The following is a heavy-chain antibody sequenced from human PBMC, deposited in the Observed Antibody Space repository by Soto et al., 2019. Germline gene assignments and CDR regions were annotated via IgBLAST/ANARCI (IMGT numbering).Heavy chain of an antibody. J-gene: IGHJ3*02. Sequence: LXLSCAASVFTFNTYAMSWVRQAPGQGLEWVSAISGSGFSTYYADSVKGRFSISSDSSKNTLFLQMNSLRADDTAVYFCATFTFGRPFDTWGQGTMVTVSS. CDR1: VFTFNTYA. CDR3: ATFTFGRPFDT. CDR2: ISGSGFST. V-gene: IGHV3-23*01. D-gene: IGHD3-16*01.